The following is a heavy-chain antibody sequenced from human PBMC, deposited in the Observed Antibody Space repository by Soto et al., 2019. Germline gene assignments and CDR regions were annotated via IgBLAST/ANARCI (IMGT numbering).Heavy chain of an antibody. CDR3: AHRPRGYSYSFDY. Sequence: QITLKESGPTLVKPTQTLTLTCTFSGFSLSTRGVGVGWIRQPPGKALEWLALLYWDDDKGYSPSLKSRLTITKDTSKHHVVLTVSTIDPVDTATYFFAHRPRGYSYSFDYWGQGTLVTFSS. J-gene: IGHJ4*02. CDR2: LYWDDDK. CDR1: GFSLSTRGVG. D-gene: IGHD5-18*01. V-gene: IGHV2-5*02.